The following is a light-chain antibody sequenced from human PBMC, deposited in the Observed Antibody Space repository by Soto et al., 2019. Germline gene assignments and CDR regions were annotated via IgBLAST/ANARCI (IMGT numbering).Light chain of an antibody. V-gene: IGKV1-39*01. CDR3: QQIYSIPIT. CDR2: AAS. CDR1: QSISSD. Sequence: DIQMTHPPCFLCACVAAIFTRNXXTSQSISSDLNWYQQKAGKAPKLLIYAASSLQSGVPSRFSGSGSGTHFTLTISSLQPEDFATYYCQQIYSIPITFGQGARLEIK. J-gene: IGKJ5*01.